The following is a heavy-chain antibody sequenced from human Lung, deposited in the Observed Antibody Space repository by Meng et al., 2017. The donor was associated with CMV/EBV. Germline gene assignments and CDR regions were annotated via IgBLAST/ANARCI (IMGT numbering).Heavy chain of an antibody. D-gene: IGHD2-2*01. V-gene: IGHV1-2*02. CDR1: GYSFTAYY. CDR2: ISSYSGGT. CDR3: ARDFVVLPADTYIDF. J-gene: IGHJ4*03. Sequence: ASVMDTCKASGYSFTAYYIHWVRQAPGQGLEWMGSISSYSGGTNYEQRFQGRVTFTSDTSISTLYMDLLRLTADDTAVYFCARDFVVLPADTYIDFWGQGTLVTISS.